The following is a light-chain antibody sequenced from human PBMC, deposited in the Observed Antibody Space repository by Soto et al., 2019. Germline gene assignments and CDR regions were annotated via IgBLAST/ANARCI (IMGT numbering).Light chain of an antibody. CDR1: QSVSRSY. Sequence: EIELTQSPGTLSLSAGERATLTCRASQSVSRSYFAWYQQKPSQAPRLLIYGAFTRATGIPDRFSGSGSGTDSTLTISRLEPEDFAVYYCQQYGSSPIFGGGTKVDIK. J-gene: IGKJ4*01. V-gene: IGKV3-20*01. CDR2: GAF. CDR3: QQYGSSPI.